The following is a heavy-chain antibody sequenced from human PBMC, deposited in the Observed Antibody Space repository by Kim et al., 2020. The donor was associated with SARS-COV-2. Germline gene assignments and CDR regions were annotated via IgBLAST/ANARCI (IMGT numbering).Heavy chain of an antibody. CDR2: PHYRGET. V-gene: IGHV4-59*08. CDR3: ARMGYCDKDHCRCFDP. CDR1: GDSITNYF. Sequence: SETLSLTCTVSGDSITNYFWTWIRQPPGKGLEWIGYPHYRGETNYNPSLKSGITMSVDTSKSQISLKLTSVTATDTAVYYCARMGYCDKDHCRCFDPWGQGTLVTVS. D-gene: IGHD2-15*01. J-gene: IGHJ5*02.